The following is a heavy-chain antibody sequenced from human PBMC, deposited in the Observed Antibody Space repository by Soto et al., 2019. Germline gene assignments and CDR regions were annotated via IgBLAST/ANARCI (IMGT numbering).Heavy chain of an antibody. Sequence: GGCLRLSCAASGCTCTSYGMHWVRQATGKGLERVAVISYDGTNKFYEDSVDGRCTISRDNSKKMLFLQMNSLRTEDTAVYYCARRTPYSRGWYYFHFSGEANLVPVS. CDR3: ARRTPYSRGWYYFHF. V-gene: IGHV3-30*03. D-gene: IGHD6-19*01. CDR2: ISYDGTNK. J-gene: IGHJ4*02. CDR1: GCTCTSYG.